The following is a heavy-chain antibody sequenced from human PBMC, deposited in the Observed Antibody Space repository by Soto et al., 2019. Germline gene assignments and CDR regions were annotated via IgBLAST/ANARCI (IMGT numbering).Heavy chain of an antibody. CDR1: GGSIRSYC. CDR3: ARDRLARGIPVAGRIDY. D-gene: IGHD6-19*01. J-gene: IGHJ4*02. CDR2: IYYSGST. V-gene: IGHV4-59*12. Sequence: ASETLCLTCTVSGGSIRSYCWGRIRQPPGKGLEWIGYIYYSGSTNYNPSLKGRFTISRDDADNSLYLQMNSLRVEDTAVYYCARDRLARGIPVAGRIDYWGQGALVTVSS.